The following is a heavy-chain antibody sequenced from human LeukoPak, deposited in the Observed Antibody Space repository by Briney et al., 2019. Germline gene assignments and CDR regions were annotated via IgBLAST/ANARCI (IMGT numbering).Heavy chain of an antibody. CDR3: ARLGRDRDGYILIDY. CDR1: GGSISSSSYY. Sequence: SETLSLTCTVSGGSISSSSYYWGWIRQPPGKGLEWIGSIYYSGSTYYNPSLKSRVTISVDTSKNQFSLKLSSVTAADTAVYYCARLGRDRDGYILIDYWGQGTLVTVSS. D-gene: IGHD5-24*01. J-gene: IGHJ4*02. CDR2: IYYSGST. V-gene: IGHV4-39*01.